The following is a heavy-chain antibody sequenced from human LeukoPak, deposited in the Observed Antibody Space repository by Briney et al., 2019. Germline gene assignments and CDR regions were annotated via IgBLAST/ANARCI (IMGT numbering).Heavy chain of an antibody. Sequence: GGSLRLSCAASGFTFSDYYMSWIRQAPGKGLEWVSYISSSGSTIYYADSVKGRFTISRDNAKNSLYQQMNSLRAEDTAVYYCARDGIAASQIPGRFDPWGQGTLVTVSS. V-gene: IGHV3-11*01. CDR3: ARDGIAASQIPGRFDP. CDR2: ISSSGSTI. J-gene: IGHJ5*02. D-gene: IGHD6-13*01. CDR1: GFTFSDYY.